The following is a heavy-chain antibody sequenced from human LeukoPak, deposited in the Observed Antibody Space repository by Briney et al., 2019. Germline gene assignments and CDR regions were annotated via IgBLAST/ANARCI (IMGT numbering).Heavy chain of an antibody. CDR2: VSYDGNNK. V-gene: IGHV3-30*03. J-gene: IGHJ4*02. Sequence: GGSLRLSCAASGFTFSHFWMSWVRQAPGKGLEWVAVVSYDGNNKYYADSVNGRFTISRDNSKNTLYLQMNSLRAEDTAVYYCARGPNYFDYWGQGALVTVSS. CDR3: ARGPNYFDY. CDR1: GFTFSHFW.